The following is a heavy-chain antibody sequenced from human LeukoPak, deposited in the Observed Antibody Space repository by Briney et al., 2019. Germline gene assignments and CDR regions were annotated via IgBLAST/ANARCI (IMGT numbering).Heavy chain of an antibody. Sequence: GGSLRLSCAASGFTFDDYAMHWVRQAPGEGLEWVSGISWNSGSIGYADSVKGRFTISRDNAKNSLYLQMNSLRAEDTALYYCAKAMTRSPYYYGMDVWGQGTTVTVSS. J-gene: IGHJ6*02. V-gene: IGHV3-9*01. CDR3: AKAMTRSPYYYGMDV. CDR2: ISWNSGSI. CDR1: GFTFDDYA.